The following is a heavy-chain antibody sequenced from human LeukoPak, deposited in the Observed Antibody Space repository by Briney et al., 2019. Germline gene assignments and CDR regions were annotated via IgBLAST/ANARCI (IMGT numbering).Heavy chain of an antibody. CDR2: IIPIFGTA. J-gene: IGHJ4*02. CDR1: GCTFSSYA. V-gene: IGHV1-69*13. CDR3: AREGDSSGHYDY. Sequence: ASVKVSCKASGCTFSSYAISWVRQAPGQGLEWMGGIIPIFGTANYAQKFQGRVTITADESTSTAYMELSSLRSDDTAVYYCAREGDSSGHYDYWGQGTLVTVSS. D-gene: IGHD6-19*01.